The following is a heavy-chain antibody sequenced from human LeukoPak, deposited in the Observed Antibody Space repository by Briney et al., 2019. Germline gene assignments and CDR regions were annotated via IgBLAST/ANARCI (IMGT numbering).Heavy chain of an antibody. Sequence: SGGSLRLSCAASGFALSSHWMTWVRQVPGRGPEWVANVNRDGSETYYLDSVKGRFTISKDNAKNSLYLQMNSLRAEDTALYHCARNKGMDVWGQGTTVIVSS. V-gene: IGHV3-7*03. CDR3: ARNKGMDV. CDR2: VNRDGSET. J-gene: IGHJ6*02. CDR1: GFALSSHW.